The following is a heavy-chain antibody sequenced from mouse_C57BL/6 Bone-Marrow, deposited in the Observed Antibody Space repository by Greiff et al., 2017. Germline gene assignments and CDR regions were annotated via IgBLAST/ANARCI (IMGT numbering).Heavy chain of an antibody. D-gene: IGHD1-1*01. J-gene: IGHJ4*01. CDR3: ARRPDYYGSSYYAMDY. CDR2: IYPRSGNT. CDR1: GYTFTSYG. V-gene: IGHV1-81*01. Sequence: VKLVESGAELARPGASVKLSCKASGYTFTSYGISWVKQRTGQGLEWIGEIYPRSGNTYYNEKFKGKATLTADKSSSTAYMELRSLTSEDSAVYFCARRPDYYGSSYYAMDYWGQGTSVTVSS.